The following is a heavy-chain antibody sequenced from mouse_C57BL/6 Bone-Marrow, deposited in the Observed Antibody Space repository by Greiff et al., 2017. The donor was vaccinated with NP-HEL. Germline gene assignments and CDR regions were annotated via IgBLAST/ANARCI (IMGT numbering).Heavy chain of an antibody. V-gene: IGHV1-64*01. CDR1: GYSFTSYW. D-gene: IGHD1-1*01. J-gene: IGHJ2*01. CDR3: AKIFIYYYGSSV. Sequence: QVQLQQPGAELVKPGASVKLSCKASGYSFTSYWMHWVKQRPGQGLEWIGMIRPNSGSTNYNENVKSKFTLTVAKSSSTAYMELSSLTSEDSAVYYCAKIFIYYYGSSVWGQGTTLTVSS. CDR2: IRPNSGST.